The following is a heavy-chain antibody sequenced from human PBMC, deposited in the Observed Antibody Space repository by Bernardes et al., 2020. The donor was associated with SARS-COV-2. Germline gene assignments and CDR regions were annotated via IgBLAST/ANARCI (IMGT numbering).Heavy chain of an antibody. D-gene: IGHD6-19*01. J-gene: IGHJ6*02. CDR2: INPNSGGT. CDR3: AREMTVAGTGYYYYGMDV. V-gene: IGHV1-2*04. CDR1: GYTFTGYY. Sequence: ASMKVSCKASGYTFTGYYMHWVRQAPGQGLEWMGWINPNSGGTNYAQKFQGWVTMTRDTSISTAYMELSRLRSDDTAVYYCAREMTVAGTGYYYYGMDVWGQGTTVTVSS.